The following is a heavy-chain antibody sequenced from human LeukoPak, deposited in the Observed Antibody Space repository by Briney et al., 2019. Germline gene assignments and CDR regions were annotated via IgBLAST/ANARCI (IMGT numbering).Heavy chain of an antibody. CDR3: ATRIAVAAALSY. D-gene: IGHD6-19*01. J-gene: IGHJ4*02. V-gene: IGHV3-74*01. CDR1: GITFSNYG. CDR2: INTDGSST. Sequence: ASVKVSCKASGITFSNYGMHWVRQAPGKGLVWVSRINTDGSSTSYADSVKGRFTISRDNAKNTLYLQMNSLRAEDTAVYYCATRIAVAAALSYWGQGTLVTVSS.